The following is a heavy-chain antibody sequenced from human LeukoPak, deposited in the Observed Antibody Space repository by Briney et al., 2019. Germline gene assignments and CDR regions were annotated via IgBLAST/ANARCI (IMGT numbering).Heavy chain of an antibody. CDR1: GFRFDSFY. CDR2: ISASGAVP. CDR3: ARSLIVASEDY. Sequence: GGSLRLSCAASGFRFDSFYMGWIRQVPGKGLDYITLISASGAVPYYAESVEGRFTISRDNAKNSVSLQMNSLSADDTAIYYCARSLIVASEDYWGQGTQVIVSS. V-gene: IGHV3-11*04. D-gene: IGHD3-22*01. J-gene: IGHJ4*02.